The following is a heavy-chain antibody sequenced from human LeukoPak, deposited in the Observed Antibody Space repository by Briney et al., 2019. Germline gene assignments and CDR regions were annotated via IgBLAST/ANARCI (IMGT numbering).Heavy chain of an antibody. D-gene: IGHD3-10*01. J-gene: IGHJ4*02. V-gene: IGHV4-59*08. CDR3: ATALTMAADATGFFDY. CDR1: GGSISSYY. Sequence: KTSETLSLTCTASGGSISSYYWSWIRQPPGKGLEWIGYIYYSGSTNYNPSLKGRVTISVDTSKNQFSLKLSSVTAADTAVYYCATALTMAADATGFFDYWGQGTLVTVSS. CDR2: IYYSGST.